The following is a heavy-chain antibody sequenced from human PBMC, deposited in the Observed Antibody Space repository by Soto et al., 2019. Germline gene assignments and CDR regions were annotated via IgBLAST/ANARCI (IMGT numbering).Heavy chain of an antibody. CDR3: ARSREFDY. J-gene: IGHJ4*02. Sequence: LSLTCGVSGGSLSGATYSWNWIRQPPGKGLEWIGYIFPSGTTYYNPSLKSRVTISIDVSKNQFSLSLRSLTAADTAVYYCARSREFDYWGQGTLVTVSS. V-gene: IGHV4-30-2*01. CDR1: GGSLSGATYS. CDR2: IFPSGTT.